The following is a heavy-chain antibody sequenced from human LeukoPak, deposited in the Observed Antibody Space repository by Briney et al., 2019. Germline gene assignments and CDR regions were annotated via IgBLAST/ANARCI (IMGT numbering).Heavy chain of an antibody. CDR2: IYPADSDT. CDR1: GYSFVNYW. V-gene: IGHV5-51*01. Sequence: GESLKISCKGSGYSFVNYWIGWVRQMPGRGLEWMGIIYPADSDTRYSPSFQGQVTISADKSIDTAYLQWSSLKASDTAIYYCARRENDYSNRNWFDPWGQGTPVTVSS. D-gene: IGHD4-11*01. J-gene: IGHJ5*02. CDR3: ARRENDYSNRNWFDP.